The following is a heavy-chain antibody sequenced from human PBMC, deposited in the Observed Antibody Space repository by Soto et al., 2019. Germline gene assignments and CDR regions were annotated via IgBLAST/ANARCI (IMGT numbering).Heavy chain of an antibody. V-gene: IGHV3-21*01. D-gene: IGHD6-13*01. CDR3: ARDRQQLVKPFDY. CDR1: GFTFSSYS. J-gene: IGHJ4*02. CDR2: ISSSSSYI. Sequence: EVQLVESGGGLVKPGGSLRLSCAASGFTFSSYSMNWVRQAPGKGLEWVSSISSSSSYIYYADSVKGRFTISRDNAKNSLYLQMNSLRAEDTAVYYCARDRQQLVKPFDYWGQGTLVTVSS.